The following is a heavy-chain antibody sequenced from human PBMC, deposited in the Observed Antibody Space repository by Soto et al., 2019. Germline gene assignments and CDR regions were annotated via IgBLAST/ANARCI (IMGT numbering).Heavy chain of an antibody. CDR3: ARDRNGDYGDAFDI. J-gene: IGHJ3*02. CDR1: GFTFSSYW. CDR2: IKQDGSEK. Sequence: GGSLRLSCAASGFTFSSYWMSWVRQAPGKGLEWVANIKQDGSEKYYVDSVKGRFTISRDNAKNSLYLQMNSLRAEDTAVYYCARDRNGDYGDAFDIWGQGTMVTVSS. D-gene: IGHD4-17*01. V-gene: IGHV3-7*01.